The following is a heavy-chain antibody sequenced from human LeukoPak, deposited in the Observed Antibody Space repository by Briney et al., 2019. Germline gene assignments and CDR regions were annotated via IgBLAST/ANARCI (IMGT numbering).Heavy chain of an antibody. Sequence: SETLSLTCAVYGGSFSGYYWSWIRQPPGKGLEWIGEINHSGSTNYNPSLKSRVTISVDTSKNQFSLKLSSVTAADAAVYYCARLRRGYGYGSSTYYYYMDVWGKGTTVTVSS. CDR1: GGSFSGYY. D-gene: IGHD5-18*01. CDR2: INHSGST. V-gene: IGHV4-34*01. J-gene: IGHJ6*03. CDR3: ARLRRGYGYGSSTYYYYMDV.